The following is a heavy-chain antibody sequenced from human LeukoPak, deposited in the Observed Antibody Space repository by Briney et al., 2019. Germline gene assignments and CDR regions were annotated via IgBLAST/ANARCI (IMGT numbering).Heavy chain of an antibody. CDR3: AREWAGPSFDY. CDR2: IKQDGSEK. D-gene: IGHD6-19*01. J-gene: IGHJ4*02. V-gene: IGHV3-7*01. CDR1: GFTFSSYW. Sequence: GGSLRLSCAASGFTFSSYWMSWVRQAPGKGPEWVANIKQDGSEKSYVDSVKGRFTISRDNTKNSLYLQMNSLRAEDTAVYFCAREWAGPSFDYWGQGTLVTVSS.